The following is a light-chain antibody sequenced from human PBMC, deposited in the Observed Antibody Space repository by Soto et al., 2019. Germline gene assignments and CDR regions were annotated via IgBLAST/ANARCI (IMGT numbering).Light chain of an antibody. CDR2: DNT. J-gene: IGLJ1*01. V-gene: IGLV1-40*01. Sequence: QSVLTQPPSVSGAPGQTVSISCTGSSSNLGAGYDVNWYQQLPGTAPTLLISDNTNRPSGVPDRFSGSKFGTSASLAISGLQSEDEADYYCQSYDNSLRGYVFGPGTKLTVL. CDR1: SSNLGAGYD. CDR3: QSYDNSLRGYV.